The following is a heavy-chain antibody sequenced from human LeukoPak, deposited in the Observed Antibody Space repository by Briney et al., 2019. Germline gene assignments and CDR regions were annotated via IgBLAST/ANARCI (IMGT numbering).Heavy chain of an antibody. V-gene: IGHV1-69*13. D-gene: IGHD3-3*01. CDR1: GGTFSSYA. Sequence: GASVKVSCKASGGTFSSYAISWVRQAPGQGLEWMGGIIPIFGTANYAQKFQGRVTITADESTSTAYMELSSLRSEDTAVYYCARGLHYDSWSGYWFDYWGQGTLVTVSS. CDR3: ARGLHYDSWSGYWFDY. J-gene: IGHJ4*02. CDR2: IIPIFGTA.